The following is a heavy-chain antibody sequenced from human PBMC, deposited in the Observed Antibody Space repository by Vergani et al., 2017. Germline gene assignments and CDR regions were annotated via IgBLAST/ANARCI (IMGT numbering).Heavy chain of an antibody. Sequence: QVQLVQSGAEVKKPGSSVKVSCKASGGTFSSYAISWVRQAPGQGLEWMGRTIPIFGTANYAQKFQGRVTITADESTSTAYMELSSLRSEDTAVYYCARDHLRQQLPDYGMDVWGQGTTVTVSS. CDR1: GGTFSSYA. CDR2: TIPIFGTA. CDR3: ARDHLRQQLPDYGMDV. J-gene: IGHJ6*02. D-gene: IGHD6-13*01. V-gene: IGHV1-69*13.